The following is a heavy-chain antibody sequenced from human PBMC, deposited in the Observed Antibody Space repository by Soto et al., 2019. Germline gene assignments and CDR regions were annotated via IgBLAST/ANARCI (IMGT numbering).Heavy chain of an antibody. V-gene: IGHV3-23*01. Sequence: GGSLRLSCAASGFTFSSYAMSWVRQAPGKGLEWVSAISGSGGSTYYADSAKGRFTISRDNSKNTLYLQMNSLRAEDTAVYYCAKDKLAPFYYYYGMDVWGQGTTVTVSS. D-gene: IGHD6-6*01. CDR2: ISGSGGST. CDR3: AKDKLAPFYYYYGMDV. J-gene: IGHJ6*02. CDR1: GFTFSSYA.